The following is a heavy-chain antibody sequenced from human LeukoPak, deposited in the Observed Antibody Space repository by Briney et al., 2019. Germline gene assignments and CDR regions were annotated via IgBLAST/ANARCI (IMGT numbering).Heavy chain of an antibody. J-gene: IGHJ4*02. Sequence: KPSETLSLTCAVSGYSTSSGYYWGWIRQPPGQGLEWIGSIYHSGSTYYNPSLKSRVTISVDTSKNQFSLKLSSVTAADTAVYYCARRSLGTIDYWGQGTLVTVSS. CDR1: GYSTSSGYY. CDR3: ARRSLGTIDY. D-gene: IGHD3/OR15-3a*01. CDR2: IYHSGST. V-gene: IGHV4-38-2*01.